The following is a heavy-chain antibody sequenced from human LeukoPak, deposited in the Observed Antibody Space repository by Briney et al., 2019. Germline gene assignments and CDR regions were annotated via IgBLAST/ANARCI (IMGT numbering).Heavy chain of an antibody. CDR1: GSSISSSTYY. Sequence: SETLSLTCTVSGSSISSSTYYWGWIRQPPGKGLEWIASIYYTGSTNYNPSLKSRVTISVDTSKNQFSLKLSSVTAADTAVYYCARSRKYGAVTTYSWFDPWGQGTLVIVSS. CDR2: IYYTGST. D-gene: IGHD4-17*01. V-gene: IGHV4-39*01. J-gene: IGHJ5*02. CDR3: ARSRKYGAVTTYSWFDP.